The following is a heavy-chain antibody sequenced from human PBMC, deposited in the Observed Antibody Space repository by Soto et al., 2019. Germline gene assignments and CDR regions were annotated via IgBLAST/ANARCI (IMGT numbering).Heavy chain of an antibody. J-gene: IGHJ6*02. CDR3: ARGIYGWYYYYGMDV. CDR2: ISSSSSTI. V-gene: IGHV3-48*02. Sequence: XGSLILSWASSGFTFSSYSINLVLQAPGKGLEWVSYISSSSSTIYYADSVKGRFTISRDNAKNSLYLQMNSLRDEDTAVYYCARGIYGWYYYYGMDVWGQGTTVTVSS. CDR1: GFTFSSYS. D-gene: IGHD3-3*02.